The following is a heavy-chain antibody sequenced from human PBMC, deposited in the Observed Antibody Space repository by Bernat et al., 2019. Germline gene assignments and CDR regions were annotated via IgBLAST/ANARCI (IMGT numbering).Heavy chain of an antibody. V-gene: IGHV3-53*01. CDR1: GFTVSSNY. CDR3: ARGLVPAAISPYYYGMDV. CDR2: IYSGGST. Sequence: EVQLVESGGGLIQPGGSLRLSCAASGFTVSSNYMSWVRQAPGKGLEWVSVIYSGGSTYYADSVEGRFTISRDNSKNTLYLQMNSLRAEDTAVYYCARGLVPAAISPYYYGMDVWGQGTTVTVSS. J-gene: IGHJ6*02. D-gene: IGHD2-2*02.